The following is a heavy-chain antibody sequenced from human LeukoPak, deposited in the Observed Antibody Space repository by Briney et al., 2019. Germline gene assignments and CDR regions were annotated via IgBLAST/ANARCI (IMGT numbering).Heavy chain of an antibody. V-gene: IGHV3-7*01. CDR1: GFTFSESW. J-gene: IGHJ6*02. CDR2: INHEGGGI. Sequence: GGSLRLSCAASGFTFSESWMTWVRQVPGQGLEWVAHINHEGGGIQYVDSVKGRFTISRDNAKGSVYLQMNSLRAEDTAIYHCATYINWVAGDVWGQGTTVIISS. D-gene: IGHD1-1*01. CDR3: ATYINWVAGDV.